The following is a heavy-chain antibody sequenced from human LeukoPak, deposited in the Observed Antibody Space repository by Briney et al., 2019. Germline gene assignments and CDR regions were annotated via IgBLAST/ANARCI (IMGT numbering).Heavy chain of an antibody. CDR2: IYYSGTT. CDR3: ARHYYGSGSYSAFDI. D-gene: IGHD3-10*01. CDR1: GGPISSYY. J-gene: IGHJ3*02. V-gene: IGHV4-39*01. Sequence: SETLSLTCTVSGGPISSYYWGWIRQPPGKRLEWIGTIYYSGTTYYNPSLKSRVTISVDTSKNQFSLKLSSVTAADTAMYYCARHYYGSGSYSAFDIWGQGTMVTVSS.